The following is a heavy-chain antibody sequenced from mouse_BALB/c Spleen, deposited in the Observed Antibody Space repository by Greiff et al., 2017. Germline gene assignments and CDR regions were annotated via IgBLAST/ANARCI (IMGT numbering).Heavy chain of an antibody. CDR3: ARIYYDYDGAMDY. V-gene: IGHV5-6-3*01. Sequence: EVKVVESGGGLVQPGGSLKLSCAASGFTFSSYGMSWVRQTPDKRLELVATINSNGGSTYYPDSVKGRFTISRDNAKNTLYLQMSSLKSEDTAMYYCARIYYDYDGAMDYWGQGTSVTVSS. CDR2: INSNGGST. J-gene: IGHJ4*01. CDR1: GFTFSSYG. D-gene: IGHD2-4*01.